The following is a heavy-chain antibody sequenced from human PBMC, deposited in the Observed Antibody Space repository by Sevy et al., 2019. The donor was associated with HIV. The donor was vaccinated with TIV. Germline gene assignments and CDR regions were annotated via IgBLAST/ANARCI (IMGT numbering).Heavy chain of an antibody. J-gene: IGHJ6*02. CDR3: ARGHFDYGSRSRRAMDV. V-gene: IGHV3-21*01. CDR1: GFTFSSYT. D-gene: IGHD3-10*01. CDR2: ISGSAIYT. Sequence: GGSLRLSCAVSGFTFSSYTMHWVRQAPGKGLEWVSSISGSAIYTYYADAMKGRFTISRDNAKNSLYLQMNSLRAEDTAVYYWARGHFDYGSRSRRAMDVWGQGTTVTVSS.